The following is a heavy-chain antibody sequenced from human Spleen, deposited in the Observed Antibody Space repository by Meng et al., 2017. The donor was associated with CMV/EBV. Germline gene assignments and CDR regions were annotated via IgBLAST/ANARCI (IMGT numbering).Heavy chain of an antibody. V-gene: IGHV4-59*04. CDR3: ARLYSSSYSSIDY. CDR2: IYFSGNT. D-gene: IGHD6-6*01. Sequence: GSLRLSCTVSGGSISSYYWSWIRQPPGKGLEWIGYIYFSGNTYYNPSLKSRVTISVDTSKNHFSLKLSSVAAADTAVYYCARLYSSSYSSIDYWGQGTLVTVSS. CDR1: GGSISSYY. J-gene: IGHJ4*02.